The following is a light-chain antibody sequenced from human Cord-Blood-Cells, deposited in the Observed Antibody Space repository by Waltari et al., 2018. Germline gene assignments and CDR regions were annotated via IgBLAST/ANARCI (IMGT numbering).Light chain of an antibody. Sequence: QPALTQPASVSGSPGQSLTISCTGTSSEVGGYKYVSWYQQHPGKAPRLRIFDVSKRASVVSSRCTGSTSGITASRTISGLQPEDEADYYCSSYTRNSSVVFGVETKLTFL. CDR3: SSYTRNSSVV. CDR2: DVS. CDR1: SSEVGGYKY. J-gene: IGLJ2*01. V-gene: IGLV2-14*01.